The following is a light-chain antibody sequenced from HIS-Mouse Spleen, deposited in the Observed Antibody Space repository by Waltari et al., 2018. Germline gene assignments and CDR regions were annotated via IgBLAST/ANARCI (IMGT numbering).Light chain of an antibody. CDR1: ALPKKY. CDR2: EDT. V-gene: IGLV3-10*01. J-gene: IGLJ2*01. Sequence: SYELTQPPSVSVSPGQTARITCSGDALPKKYAYWYQQKSGQAPLLVIYEDTKRPSGFPEGLSGSSSGTMATLTISGAQVEDEADYYCYSTDSSGNHRVFGGGTKLTVL. CDR3: YSTDSSGNHRV.